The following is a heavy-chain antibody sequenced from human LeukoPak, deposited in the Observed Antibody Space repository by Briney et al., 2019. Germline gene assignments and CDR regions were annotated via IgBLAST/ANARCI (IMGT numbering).Heavy chain of an antibody. CDR2: INPNSGGT. V-gene: IGHV1-2*04. Sequence: ASVKVSCKASGYSFTAYYMHWVRQAPGQGLEWMGWINPNSGGTNYAQKFQGWVTMTRDTSASTAYMELSSLRSEDTAVYYCARGPGYYYWGQGTLVTVSS. J-gene: IGHJ4*02. CDR3: ARGPGYYY. D-gene: IGHD5-18*01. CDR1: GYSFTAYY.